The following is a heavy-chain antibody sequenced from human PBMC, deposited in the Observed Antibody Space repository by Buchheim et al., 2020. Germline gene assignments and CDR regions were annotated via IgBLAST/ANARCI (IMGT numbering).Heavy chain of an antibody. D-gene: IGHD1-26*01. CDR3: GRDWREVGTDY. J-gene: IGHJ4*02. CDR1: GFSFSTYP. Sequence: EVQLLESGGGLVQPGGSLRLSCAASGFSFSTYPMAWVRQAPGKGLEWVSATSGSDGATYYADSVKGRFTISRDNSKSTIYLQMSSLGVEDTAVYYCGRDWREVGTDYWGQGT. V-gene: IGHV3-23*01. CDR2: TSGSDGAT.